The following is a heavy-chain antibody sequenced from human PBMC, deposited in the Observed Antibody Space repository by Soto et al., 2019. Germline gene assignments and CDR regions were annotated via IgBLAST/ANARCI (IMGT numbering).Heavy chain of an antibody. CDR1: ESTVSRDW. CDR2: INQDGSEK. J-gene: IGHJ4*02. V-gene: IGHV3-7*04. D-gene: IGHD1-26*01. Sequence: EVHLVESGGGLVQTGGSLRLSCAIFESTVSRDWMNWVRQAPGKGLEWVAHINQDGSEKYYVDSVKGRFTISRDNAKKSLYLQMISLRPADTAMYYCSGVLGDAFWGQGTLVTVSS. CDR3: SGVLGDAF.